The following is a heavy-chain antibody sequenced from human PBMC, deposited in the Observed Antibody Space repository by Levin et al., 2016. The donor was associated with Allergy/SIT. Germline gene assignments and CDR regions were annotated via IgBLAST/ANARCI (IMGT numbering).Heavy chain of an antibody. J-gene: IGHJ4*02. CDR1: GFTFSSYG. D-gene: IGHD6-19*01. CDR3: ARQWLMPRGPPDY. CDR2: IWYDGSNK. Sequence: GESLKISCAASGFTFSSYGMHWVRQAPGKGLEWVAVIWYDGSNKYYADSVKGRFTISRDNSKNTLYLQMNSLRAEDTAVYYCARQWLMPRGPPDYWGQGTLVTVSS. V-gene: IGHV3-33*01.